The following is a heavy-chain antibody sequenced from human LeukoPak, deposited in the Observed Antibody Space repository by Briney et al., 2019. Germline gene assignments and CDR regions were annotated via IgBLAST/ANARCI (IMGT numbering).Heavy chain of an antibody. D-gene: IGHD4-23*01. Sequence: GGSLRLSCAASGFTFSNAWMGWVRQAPGKGLEWVAVIWYDGSNKYYADSVKGRFTISRDNSKNTLYLQMNSLRAEDTAVYYCARDLGGNEDYWGQGTLVTVSS. CDR2: IWYDGSNK. J-gene: IGHJ4*02. CDR1: GFTFSNAW. CDR3: ARDLGGNEDY. V-gene: IGHV3-33*08.